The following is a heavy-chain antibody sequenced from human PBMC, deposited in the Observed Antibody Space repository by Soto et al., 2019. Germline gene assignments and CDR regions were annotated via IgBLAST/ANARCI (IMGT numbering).Heavy chain of an antibody. J-gene: IGHJ6*02. CDR2: ISYDGSNK. CDR3: ARDRGYCTNGVCHRSYYYYGMDV. D-gene: IGHD2-8*01. V-gene: IGHV3-30-3*01. CDR1: GFTFSSYA. Sequence: PGGSLRLSCAASGFTFSSYAMQWVRQAPGKGLEWVAVISYDGSNKYYADSVKGRFTISRDNSKNTLYLQMNSLRAEDTAVYYCARDRGYCTNGVCHRSYYYYGMDVWGQGTTVTVSS.